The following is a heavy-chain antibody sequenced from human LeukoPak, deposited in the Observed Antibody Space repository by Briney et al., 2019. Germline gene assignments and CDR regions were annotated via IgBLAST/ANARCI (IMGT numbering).Heavy chain of an antibody. V-gene: IGHV1-8*02. Sequence: ASVKVSCKASGYTFTTFDINWVRQATGQGLEWLGWMNPNSGKTGCAQSFQGRLTITWNTSINTAYMELGSLRPEDTAVYYCARGGEPWGQGTLVTVSS. CDR3: ARGGEP. CDR2: MNPNSGKT. D-gene: IGHD3-10*01. CDR1: GYTFTTFD. J-gene: IGHJ5*02.